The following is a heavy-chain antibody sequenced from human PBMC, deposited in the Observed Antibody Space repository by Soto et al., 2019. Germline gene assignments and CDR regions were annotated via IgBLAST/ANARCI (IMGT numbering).Heavy chain of an antibody. CDR3: TTGIGYYYDSSGYPYFDY. J-gene: IGHJ4*02. CDR1: GFTVSSNY. CDR2: IYGVNNT. V-gene: IGHV3-53*01. D-gene: IGHD3-22*01. Sequence: GGSLRLSCAASGFTVSSNYMTWVRQAPGKGLEWVSMIYGVNNTNYADSVKGRFTISRDISKNTVYLRMNSLKTEDTAVYYCTTGIGYYYDSSGYPYFDYWGQGTLVTVSS.